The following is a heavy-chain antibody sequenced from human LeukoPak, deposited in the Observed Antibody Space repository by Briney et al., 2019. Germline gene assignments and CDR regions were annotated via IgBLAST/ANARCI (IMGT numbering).Heavy chain of an antibody. Sequence: ASVKVSCKASGYTFTSYGISWVRQAPGQGLEWMGRISAYNGNTNYAQKLQGRVTMTTDTSTSTAYMELRGLRSDDTAVYYCARSDSSGYYYVGPWDYWGQGTLVTVSS. CDR3: ARSDSSGYYYVGPWDY. CDR2: ISAYNGNT. J-gene: IGHJ4*02. CDR1: GYTFTSYG. D-gene: IGHD3-22*01. V-gene: IGHV1-18*01.